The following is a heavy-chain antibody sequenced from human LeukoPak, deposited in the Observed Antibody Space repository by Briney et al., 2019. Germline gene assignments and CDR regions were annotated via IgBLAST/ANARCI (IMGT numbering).Heavy chain of an antibody. J-gene: IGHJ4*02. CDR3: ARHEARSSWASNFDY. CDR1: GGSISNYY. CDR2: IYYSGST. V-gene: IGHV4-59*08. Sequence: PSETLSLTCTVSGGSISNYYWSWIRQSPGKGLEWIGYIYYSGSTNYNPSLKSRVTVSVDTSENQFSLKLSSVTAADTAVYYCARHEARSSWASNFDYWGQGTLVTVSS. D-gene: IGHD6-13*01.